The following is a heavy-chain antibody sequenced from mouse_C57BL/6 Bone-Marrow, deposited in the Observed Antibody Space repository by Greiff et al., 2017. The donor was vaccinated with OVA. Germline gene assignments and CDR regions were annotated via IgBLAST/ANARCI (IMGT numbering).Heavy chain of an antibody. CDR2: IFPGSGST. Sequence: QVQLQQSGPELVKPGASVKISCKASGYTFTDYYINWVKQRPGQGLEWIGWIFPGSGSTYYTEKFKGKATLTVDKSSSTAYMLLSSLTSEVSAVYFCARTYYCSPWFAYWGQGTLVTVSA. CDR1: GYTFTDYY. D-gene: IGHD1-1*01. CDR3: ARTYYCSPWFAY. J-gene: IGHJ3*01. V-gene: IGHV1-75*01.